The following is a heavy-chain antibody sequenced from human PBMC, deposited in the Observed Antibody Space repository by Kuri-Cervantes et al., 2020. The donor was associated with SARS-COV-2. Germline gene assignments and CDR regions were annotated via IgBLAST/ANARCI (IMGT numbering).Heavy chain of an antibody. CDR2: ISGSGGST. CDR3: AKVLEWELLSPLGDY. J-gene: IGHJ4*02. V-gene: IGHV3-23*01. CDR1: GFTFSSYS. D-gene: IGHD1-26*01. Sequence: GGSLRLSCAASGFTFSSYSMNWVRQAPGKGLEWVSAISGSGGSTYYADSVKGWFTISRDNSKNTLYLQMNSLRAEDTAVYYCAKVLEWELLSPLGDYWGQGTLVTVSS.